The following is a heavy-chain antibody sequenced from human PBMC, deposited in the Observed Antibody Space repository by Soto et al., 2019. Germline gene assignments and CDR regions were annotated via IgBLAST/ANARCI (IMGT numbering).Heavy chain of an antibody. V-gene: IGHV4-39*01. Sequence: QLQLQESGPGLVKPSETLSLTCTVSGGSISSSSYYWGWIRQPPGKGLEWIGSIYYSGSTYYNPSLKSRVTLSVDTSKTRSPLKLSSGTAADTAVYFCARHVLVPAAIGGMDVWGQGTTVSASS. CDR2: IYYSGST. J-gene: IGHJ6*02. CDR1: GGSISSSSYY. D-gene: IGHD2-2*02. CDR3: ARHVLVPAAIGGMDV.